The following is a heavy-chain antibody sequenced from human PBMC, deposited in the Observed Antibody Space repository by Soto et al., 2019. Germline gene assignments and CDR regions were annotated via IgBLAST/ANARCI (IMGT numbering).Heavy chain of an antibody. D-gene: IGHD3-10*01. V-gene: IGHV3-23*01. CDR1: GFTFSSYA. CDR2: ISGSGCST. CDR3: ANFKGKTDYYYGMDV. J-gene: IGHJ6*02. Sequence: PVGSLRLSCTSSGFTFSSYAMSWVRPTPVKGLEWFSAISGSGCSTYYADSVKGRFTISRDNSKNTLYLQMNSLRAEDTAVYYCANFKGKTDYYYGMDVWGQGTTVTVSS.